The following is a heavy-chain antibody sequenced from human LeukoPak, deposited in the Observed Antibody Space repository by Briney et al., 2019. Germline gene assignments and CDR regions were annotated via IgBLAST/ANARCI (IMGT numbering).Heavy chain of an antibody. Sequence: GGSLRLSCAASGFTFSSYAMSWVRQAPGKGLEWVGRTRNKANSDATEYAASVKGRFTISRDDSKNSLYLQMNSLKTEDTAVYYCTKGYSGSLTYAFDNWGQGTMVTVSS. CDR1: GFTFSSYA. J-gene: IGHJ3*02. V-gene: IGHV3-72*01. CDR2: TRNKANSDAT. CDR3: TKGYSGSLTYAFDN. D-gene: IGHD1-26*01.